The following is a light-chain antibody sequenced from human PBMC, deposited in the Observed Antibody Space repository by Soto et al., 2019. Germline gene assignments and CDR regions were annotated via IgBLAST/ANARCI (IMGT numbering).Light chain of an antibody. CDR1: SSDVGGYNY. CDR3: RSYVGTNSYV. CDR2: EIY. V-gene: IGLV2-8*01. J-gene: IGLJ1*01. Sequence: QSVLTQPPSASGSPGQSVTISCTGTSSDVGGYNYVSWYQHHPGKAPKLIIYEIYKRPSGVPDRFSGSKSGNTAALTVSGLQAEDEADYYCRSYVGTNSYVFGTGTQLTVL.